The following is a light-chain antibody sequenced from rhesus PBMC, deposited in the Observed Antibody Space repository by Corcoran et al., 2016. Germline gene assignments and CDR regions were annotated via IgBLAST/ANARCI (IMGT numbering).Light chain of an antibody. CDR2: KAS. V-gene: IGKV1-22*01. CDR3: QQYYTSPWT. J-gene: IGKJ1*01. Sequence: DIQMTQSPSSLSASVGDTVTITCRASQSLSGRLAWYQQKPGKAPKLLIYKASTFQSGVPLRFSGSGAGTDVTLTINNLQSEDLATYYCQQYYTSPWTFGQGTKVEIK. CDR1: QSLSGR.